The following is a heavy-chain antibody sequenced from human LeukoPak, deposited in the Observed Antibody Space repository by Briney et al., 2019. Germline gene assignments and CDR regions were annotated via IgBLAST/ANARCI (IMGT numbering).Heavy chain of an antibody. Sequence: SESLSLTCTVSGGSISRYYWTWIRQPPGKGLEWLGYIYYNGDAKYNPSLRSRVTLPLDTSKDQSSLRLSSVTAADTAVYYCARTVTTEDLFYFDYWGQGTLVTVST. D-gene: IGHD4-17*01. CDR1: GGSISRYY. CDR3: ARTVTTEDLFYFDY. V-gene: IGHV4-59*08. J-gene: IGHJ4*02. CDR2: IYYNGDA.